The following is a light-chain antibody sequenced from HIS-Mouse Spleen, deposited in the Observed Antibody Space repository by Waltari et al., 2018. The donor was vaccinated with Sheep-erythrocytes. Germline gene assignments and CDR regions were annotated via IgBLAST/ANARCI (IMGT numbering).Light chain of an antibody. J-gene: IGLJ1*01. V-gene: IGLV2-11*01. CDR3: CSYAGSYNHV. CDR2: DVS. Sequence: QSALTQPRSVSGSPGQSVTISCTGTSSDVGGYNYVSWYPQHPGKAPKLMIYDVSKRPSGVPDRFSGSKSGNTASLTISGLQAEDEADYYGCSYAGSYNHVFATGTKVTVL. CDR1: SSDVGGYNY.